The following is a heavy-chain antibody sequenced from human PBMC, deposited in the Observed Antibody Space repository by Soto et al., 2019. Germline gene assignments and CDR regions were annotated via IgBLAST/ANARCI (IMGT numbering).Heavy chain of an antibody. V-gene: IGHV4-31*03. CDR1: GGSISSGGYY. CDR3: ASSSRARYYDY. D-gene: IGHD6-13*01. J-gene: IGHJ4*02. Sequence: QVQLQESGPGLVKPSQTLSLTCTVSGGSISSGGYYWSWIRQHPGKGLEWFGYTYYSGSTYYNPSLNSRVTISVDTSKNQFSLKLSSVTAADSAVYYCASSSRARYYDYWGQGTLVTVSS. CDR2: TYYSGST.